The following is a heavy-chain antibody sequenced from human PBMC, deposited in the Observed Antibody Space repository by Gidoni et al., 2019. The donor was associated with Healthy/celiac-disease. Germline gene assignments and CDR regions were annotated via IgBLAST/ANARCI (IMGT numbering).Heavy chain of an antibody. V-gene: IGHV3-7*01. J-gene: IGHJ6*02. Sequence: VQLVTSGGGLVQPGGSLCLSCAASGFTFSSDCIRWVRKDPGKGLEWEASIKQDGSEKYYGDSVKGRCTIYRDNDKNALYVQMKSLRAEDTAVDYCERDTPPGYCDWLHNYYYNGMDVWGQGTTVTVSS. CDR3: ERDTPPGYCDWLHNYYYNGMDV. CDR1: GFTFSSDC. CDR2: IKQDGSEK. D-gene: IGHD3-9*01.